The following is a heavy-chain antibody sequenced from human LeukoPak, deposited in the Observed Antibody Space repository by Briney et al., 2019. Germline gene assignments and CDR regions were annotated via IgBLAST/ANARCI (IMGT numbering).Heavy chain of an antibody. CDR2: ISSSGSTI. CDR3: ARASLEYSSSRTYYFDY. J-gene: IGHJ4*02. CDR1: GFTFSDYY. Sequence: PGGSLRLSCAASGFTFSDYYMSWIRQAPGKGLEWVSYISSSGSTIYYADSVKGRFTISRDNAKSSLYLQMNSLRAEDTAVYYCARASLEYSSSRTYYFDYWGQGTLVTVSS. V-gene: IGHV3-11*01. D-gene: IGHD6-6*01.